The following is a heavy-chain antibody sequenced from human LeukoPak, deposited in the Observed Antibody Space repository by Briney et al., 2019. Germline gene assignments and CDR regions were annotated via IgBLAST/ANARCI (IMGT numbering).Heavy chain of an antibody. J-gene: IGHJ4*02. CDR1: GYSFTSYW. Sequence: GESLKISCKGSGYSFTSYWIGWVRQMPGKGLEWMGIIYPGDSDTRYSPSFQGQVTISADKSISTAYLQWSSLKASYTAMYYCARNGGGSSDWYEDFDYWGQGTLVTVSS. V-gene: IGHV5-51*01. CDR3: ARNGGGSSDWYEDFDY. CDR2: IYPGDSDT. D-gene: IGHD6-19*01.